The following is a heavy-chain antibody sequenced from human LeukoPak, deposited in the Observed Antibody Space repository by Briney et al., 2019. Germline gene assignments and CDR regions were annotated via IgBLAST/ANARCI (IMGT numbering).Heavy chain of an antibody. D-gene: IGHD3-10*01. J-gene: IGHJ4*02. CDR1: GYTFTGYY. CDR3: ARDNYYGSGSPGGGFDY. V-gene: IGHV1-2*04. CDR2: INPNSGGT. Sequence: ASVKVSCKASGYTFTGYYMHWVRQAPGQGLEWMGWINPNSGGTNYAQKFQGWVTMTRGTSISTAYMELSRLRSDDTAVYYCARDNYYGSGSPGGGFDYWGQGTLVTVSS.